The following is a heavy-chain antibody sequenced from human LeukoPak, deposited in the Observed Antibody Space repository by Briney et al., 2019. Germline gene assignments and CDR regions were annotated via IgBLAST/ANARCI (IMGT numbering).Heavy chain of an antibody. CDR3: ASNPPNTGDFYY. CDR2: IIPIFGTA. CDR1: GGTFISYA. J-gene: IGHJ4*02. D-gene: IGHD1-1*01. Sequence: SVKVSCKASGGTFISYAISWVRQAPGQGLEWTGGIIPIFGTANYAQKFQGRVTITADESTSTAYMELSSLRSEDTAVYYCASNPPNTGDFYYWGLGSLVTVSS. V-gene: IGHV1-69*13.